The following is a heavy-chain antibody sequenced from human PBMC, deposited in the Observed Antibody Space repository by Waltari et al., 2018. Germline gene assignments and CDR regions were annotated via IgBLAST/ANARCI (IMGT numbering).Heavy chain of an antibody. CDR1: GGSFSGYY. CDR3: ARQGELGFDP. CDR2: INHSGST. Sequence: QVQLQQWGAGLLKPSETLSLTCAVYGGSFSGYYWSWIRQPQGKGLEWIGEINHSGSTNDNPALKSRVTISVDTSKNQCSLKLSSVTAADTAVYYCARQGELGFDPWGQGTLVTVSS. D-gene: IGHD1-1*01. V-gene: IGHV4-34*01. J-gene: IGHJ5*02.